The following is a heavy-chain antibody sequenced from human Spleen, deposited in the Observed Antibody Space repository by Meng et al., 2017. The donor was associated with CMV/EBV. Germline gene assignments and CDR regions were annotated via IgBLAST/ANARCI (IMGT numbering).Heavy chain of an antibody. Sequence: SCKASGYTFSDYFLHWVRQAPGQGLEWMGWINPKSGVTNYAQRFQDRVTMTTDTSIRTVYMDLSRLTSDDTAIFYCARDLGLGAAGYWGQGTLVTVSS. V-gene: IGHV1-2*02. CDR1: GYTFSDYF. CDR3: ARDLGLGAAGY. D-gene: IGHD3/OR15-3a*01. CDR2: INPKSGVT. J-gene: IGHJ4*01.